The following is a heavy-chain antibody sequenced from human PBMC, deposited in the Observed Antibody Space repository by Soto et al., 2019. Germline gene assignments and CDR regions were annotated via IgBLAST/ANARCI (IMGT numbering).Heavy chain of an antibody. CDR1: GFSLNGNGVG. D-gene: IGHD5-12*01. CDR3: AHGYVQLLSTFHYFDS. V-gene: IGHV2-5*02. CDR2: IYWAGDL. J-gene: IGHJ4*02. Sequence: SGPTLVNPTQTLTLTCNFSGFSLNGNGVGVGWIRQPPGKALEWLALIYWAGDLRYSPALKGRLTITQDPTKDQVVLTMTNMDPTDSATHYCAHGYVQLLSTFHYFDSWGQGIRVTVSS.